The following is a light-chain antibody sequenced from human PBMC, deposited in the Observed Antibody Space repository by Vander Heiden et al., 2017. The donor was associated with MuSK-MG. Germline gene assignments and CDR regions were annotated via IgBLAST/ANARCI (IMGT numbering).Light chain of an antibody. V-gene: IGKV3-11*01. CDR2: EAS. Sequence: EIVLTQSPATLSLSPGERATLSCRASQSVSSNLAGYQQKPGQAPRLLIYEASNRATGIPARFSGSGSGTDFTLTISSLEPEDFAVYYCQQRSKWPLTFGGGTKVEIK. CDR3: QQRSKWPLT. CDR1: QSVSSN. J-gene: IGKJ4*01.